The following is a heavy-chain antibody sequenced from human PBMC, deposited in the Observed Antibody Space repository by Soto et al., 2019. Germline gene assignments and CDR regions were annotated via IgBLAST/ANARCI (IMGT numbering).Heavy chain of an antibody. V-gene: IGHV4-31*03. CDR3: ARDLGFGVGDPHSSSMDV. D-gene: IGHD3-3*01. J-gene: IGHJ6*02. Sequence: SETLSLTCTVSGGSISSGGYYWSWIRQHPGKGLEWIGYIYYSGSTYYNPSLKSRVTISVDTSKNQFSLKLSSVTAADTAVYYCARDLGFGVGDPHSSSMDVWGQGTTVTVSS. CDR2: IYYSGST. CDR1: GGSISSGGYY.